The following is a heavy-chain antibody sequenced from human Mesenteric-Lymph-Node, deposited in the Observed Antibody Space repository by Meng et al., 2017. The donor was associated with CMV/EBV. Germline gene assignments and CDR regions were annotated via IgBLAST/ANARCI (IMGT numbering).Heavy chain of an antibody. D-gene: IGHD3-3*01. CDR2: ISGSAGST. V-gene: IGHV3-23*01. J-gene: IGHJ6*02. CDR3: AKEEGVNGMDV. Sequence: GGSLRLSCAASGFSFSNYAINWVRQAPGKGLEWVSAISGSAGSTFYADSVRGRFTISRDTSKNTLYLQMNSLRDEDTAIYYCAKEEGVNGMDVWGQGTTVTVSS. CDR1: GFSFSNYA.